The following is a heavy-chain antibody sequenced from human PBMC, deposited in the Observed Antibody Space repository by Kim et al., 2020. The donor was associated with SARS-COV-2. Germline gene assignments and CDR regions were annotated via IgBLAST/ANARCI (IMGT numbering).Heavy chain of an antibody. J-gene: IGHJ4*02. CDR3: ARVYSGHPRYFDY. Sequence: SETLSLTCTVSGGSISSSSYYWGWIRQPPGKGLEWIGSIYYSGNTYYNPSLKSRVTISLDTSKNQFSLKLSSVTAADTAVYYCARVYSGHPRYFDYWGQGTLVTVSS. CDR1: GGSISSSSYY. CDR2: IYYSGNT. V-gene: IGHV4-39*01. D-gene: IGHD5-12*01.